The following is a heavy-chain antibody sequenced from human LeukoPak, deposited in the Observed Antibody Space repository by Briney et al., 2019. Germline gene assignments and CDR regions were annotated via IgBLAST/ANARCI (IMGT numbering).Heavy chain of an antibody. Sequence: GGSLRLSCAASGFTFSSHSMNWVRQAPGKGLEWVSSISSSSSYIYYADSVKGRFTISRDNAKNSLYLQMNSLRAEDTAVYYCARVALPRAFDIWGQGTIVTVSS. CDR1: GFTFSSHS. J-gene: IGHJ3*02. V-gene: IGHV3-21*01. CDR2: ISSSSSYI. CDR3: ARVALPRAFDI.